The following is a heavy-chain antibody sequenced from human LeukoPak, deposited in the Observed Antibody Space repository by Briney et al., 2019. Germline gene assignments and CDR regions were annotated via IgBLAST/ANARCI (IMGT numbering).Heavy chain of an antibody. J-gene: IGHJ5*02. D-gene: IGHD1-7*01. CDR2: MNPNSGNT. CDR1: GYTFTIYD. V-gene: IGHV1-8*01. Sequence: ASVTVSFKASGYTFTIYDINWVRQATGQGLEWMGWMNPNSGNTGYAQKFQGRVTMTRNTSISTAYMELSSLRSEDTAVYYCASTDSITGTTSSWFDPWGQGTLVTVSS. CDR3: ASTDSITGTTSSWFDP.